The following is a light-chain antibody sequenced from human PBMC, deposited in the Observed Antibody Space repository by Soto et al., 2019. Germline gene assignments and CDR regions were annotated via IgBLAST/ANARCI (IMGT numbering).Light chain of an antibody. J-gene: IGKJ4*01. CDR1: QDISNY. Sequence: DIQMTQSPSSLSASVGDRVTITCQASQDISNYLNWYQQKPGKAPKLLIYDASNLETGVPSRFSGGGSGTEFNFTISSLQAEDIATYYCQQYDNLPPLTCGGGTKVEIK. CDR3: QQYDNLPPLT. V-gene: IGKV1-33*01. CDR2: DAS.